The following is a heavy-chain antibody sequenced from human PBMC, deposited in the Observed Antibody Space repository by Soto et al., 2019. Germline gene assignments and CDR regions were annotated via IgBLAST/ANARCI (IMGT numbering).Heavy chain of an antibody. J-gene: IGHJ5*02. CDR1: GYTFTSYG. CDR2: INAGNGYT. Sequence: ASVKVSCKASGYTFTSYGISWVRQAPGQRLEWMGWINAGNGYTKYSQKFQGRVTITRDTSASTAYMELSSLRSEDTAVYYCARVDIGVAGTLTWFDPWGQGTLVTVSS. D-gene: IGHD6-19*01. V-gene: IGHV1-3*01. CDR3: ARVDIGVAGTLTWFDP.